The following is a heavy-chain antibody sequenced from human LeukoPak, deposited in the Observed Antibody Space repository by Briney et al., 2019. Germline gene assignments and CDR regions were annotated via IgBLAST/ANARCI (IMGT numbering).Heavy chain of an antibody. CDR3: AKVPLSSSGWDREYYFDY. CDR1: GYTFTGYY. CDR2: INPSSGGT. D-gene: IGHD6-19*01. V-gene: IGHV1-2*02. J-gene: IGHJ4*02. Sequence: ASVKVSCKASGYTFTGYYMHWVRQAPGQGLEWMGWINPSSGGTNYAQKFQGRVTMTRDTSISTAYMELSRLRSDDTAVYYCAKVPLSSSGWDREYYFDYWGQGTLVTVSS.